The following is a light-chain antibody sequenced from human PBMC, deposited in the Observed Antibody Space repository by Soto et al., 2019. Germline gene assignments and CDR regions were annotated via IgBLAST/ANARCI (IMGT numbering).Light chain of an antibody. CDR3: QQYYTTPPIT. CDR1: QSILYSSSGRNY. J-gene: IGKJ5*01. CDR2: WAS. Sequence: IVLTQSPDSLAVSLGERATISCKSSQSILYSSSGRNYLAWYQQSPGQPPKLLISWASTRESGVPDRFSGSGSGTDFTLTISSLQAEDVAVYYCQQYYTTPPITFGQGTRLEIK. V-gene: IGKV4-1*01.